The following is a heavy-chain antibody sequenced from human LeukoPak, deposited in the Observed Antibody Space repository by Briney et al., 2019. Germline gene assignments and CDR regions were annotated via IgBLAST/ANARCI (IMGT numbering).Heavy chain of an antibody. V-gene: IGHV3-30*04. J-gene: IGHJ4*02. Sequence: PGGSLRLSCAASGFTFSSYAMHWVRQAPGKGLEWVAVISYDGSNKYYADSVKGRFTISRDNSKNTLYLQMNTLRDEDTAVYYCTRDITNHYSFDYWGKGTLVTVSS. D-gene: IGHD3-10*01. CDR2: ISYDGSNK. CDR1: GFTFSSYA. CDR3: TRDITNHYSFDY.